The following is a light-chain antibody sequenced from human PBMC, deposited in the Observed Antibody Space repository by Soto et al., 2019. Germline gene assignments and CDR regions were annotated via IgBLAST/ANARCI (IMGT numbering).Light chain of an antibody. Sequence: EIVLTQSPAILSLSPGERATLSCRASQSVSSYLTWYQQKPGQAPSLLIYAASNRATGIPAMFSGSGSGTDFTLTISSLEPEDSAVYYCQQRSDWPITSGGGTKVESK. CDR1: QSVSSY. CDR2: AAS. CDR3: QQRSDWPIT. J-gene: IGKJ4*01. V-gene: IGKV3-11*01.